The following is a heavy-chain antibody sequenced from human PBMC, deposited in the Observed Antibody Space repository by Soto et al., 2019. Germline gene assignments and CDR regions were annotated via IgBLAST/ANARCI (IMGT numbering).Heavy chain of an antibody. CDR1: GGSISSSSYY. CDR2: IYYSGST. Sequence: SETLSLTCTVSGGSISSSSYYWGWIRQPPGKGLEWIGSIYYSGSTYYNPSLKSRVTISVDTSKNQFSLKLSSVTAADTAVYYCARRYYDILTGYYRSDYFDYWGQGTLVT. V-gene: IGHV4-39*01. J-gene: IGHJ4*02. CDR3: ARRYYDILTGYYRSDYFDY. D-gene: IGHD3-9*01.